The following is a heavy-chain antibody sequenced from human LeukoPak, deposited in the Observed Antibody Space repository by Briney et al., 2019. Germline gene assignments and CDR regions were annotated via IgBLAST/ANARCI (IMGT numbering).Heavy chain of an antibody. V-gene: IGHV1-2*02. Sequence: GASVKVSCKASGYTFTGYYMHWVRQAPGQGLEWMGWINPNSGGTNYAQKFQGRVTMTRDTSISTAYMELSRLRSDDTAVYYCARPNWNDKGNWFDPWGQGTLVTVSS. CDR1: GYTFTGYY. CDR3: ARPNWNDKGNWFDP. D-gene: IGHD1-1*01. J-gene: IGHJ5*02. CDR2: INPNSGGT.